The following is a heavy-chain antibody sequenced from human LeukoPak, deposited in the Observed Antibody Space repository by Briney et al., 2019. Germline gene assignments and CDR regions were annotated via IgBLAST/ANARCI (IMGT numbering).Heavy chain of an antibody. J-gene: IGHJ3*02. CDR3: AVEGGEPHAYDI. CDR1: GGSISSGGHY. Sequence: SQTLSLTCTVSGGSISSGGHYWSWIRQHPGKGLEWIGHIYYSGTTYYNPSLKSRVTISADTSKNQFSLKLSSVTAADTAVYYCAVEGGEPHAYDIWGQGTMVTVSS. CDR2: IYYSGTT. V-gene: IGHV4-31*03.